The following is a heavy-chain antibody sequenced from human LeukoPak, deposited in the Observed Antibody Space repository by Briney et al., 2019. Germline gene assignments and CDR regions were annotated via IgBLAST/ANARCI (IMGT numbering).Heavy chain of an antibody. D-gene: IGHD2-2*01. CDR2: IIPILGIA. V-gene: IGHV1-69*04. CDR1: GGTFSSYA. Sequence: GASVKVSCKASGGTFSSYAISWVQQAPGQGLEWMGRIIPILGIANYAQKFQGRATITADKSTSTAYMELSSLRSEDTAVYYCASPLGDCSSTSCYESDYWGQGTLVTVSS. CDR3: ASPLGDCSSTSCYESDY. J-gene: IGHJ4*02.